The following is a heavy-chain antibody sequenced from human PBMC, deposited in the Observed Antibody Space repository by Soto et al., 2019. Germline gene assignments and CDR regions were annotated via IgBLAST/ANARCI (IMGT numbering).Heavy chain of an antibody. CDR2: ISYDGSNK. J-gene: IGHJ3*02. CDR1: GFTFSSYG. D-gene: IGHD2-2*01. CDR3: AKVGDIVVVPAAILQGAFDI. V-gene: IGHV3-30*18. Sequence: QVQLVESGGGVVQPGRSLRLSCAASGFTFSSYGMHWVRQAPGKGLEWVAVISYDGSNKYYADSVKGRFTISRDNSKNTLYLQMNSLRAEDTAVYYCAKVGDIVVVPAAILQGAFDIWGQGKMVTVSA.